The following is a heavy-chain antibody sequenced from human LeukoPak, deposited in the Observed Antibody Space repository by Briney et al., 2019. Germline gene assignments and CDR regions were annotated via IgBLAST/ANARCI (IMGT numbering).Heavy chain of an antibody. Sequence: ASVKASCKASGYTFTGYYMHWVRQAPGQGLEWMGWINPNSGGTNYAQKFQGRVTMTRDTSISTAYMELSRLRSDDTAVYYCARDWVVIGLIAAADQIDYWGQGTLVTVSS. V-gene: IGHV1-2*02. CDR2: INPNSGGT. CDR1: GYTFTGYY. D-gene: IGHD6-13*01. J-gene: IGHJ4*02. CDR3: ARDWVVIGLIAAADQIDY.